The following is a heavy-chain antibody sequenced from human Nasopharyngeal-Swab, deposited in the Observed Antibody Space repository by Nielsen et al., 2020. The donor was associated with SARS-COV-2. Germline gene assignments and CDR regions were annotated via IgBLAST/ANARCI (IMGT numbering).Heavy chain of an antibody. V-gene: IGHV1-18*01. CDR3: ARDGYTYYDILTGYKHFDY. J-gene: IGHJ4*02. CDR2: ISAYNGNT. D-gene: IGHD3-9*01. CDR1: GYTFTGYG. Sequence: ASVKVSCKASGYTFTGYGISWVRQAPGQGLEWMGWISAYNGNTNYAQKLQGRVTMTTDTSTSTAYMELRSLRSDDTAVYYCARDGYTYYDILTGYKHFDYWGQGTLVTVSS.